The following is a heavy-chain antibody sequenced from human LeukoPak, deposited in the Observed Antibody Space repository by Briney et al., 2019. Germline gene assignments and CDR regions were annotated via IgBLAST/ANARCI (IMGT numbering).Heavy chain of an antibody. CDR2: MNPSGST. Sequence: SETLSLTCAVYGWSFSAYYWTWIRQTPGKGLEWIGEMNPSGSTNYNPSLKSRVTISVDTSTNQFSLKLSSVTAADTAVYYCARARQDVTMIVVVMTAVSYYLDVWGKGTKVTVS. J-gene: IGHJ6*03. V-gene: IGHV4-34*01. D-gene: IGHD3-22*01. CDR1: GWSFSAYY. CDR3: ARARQDVTMIVVVMTAVSYYLDV.